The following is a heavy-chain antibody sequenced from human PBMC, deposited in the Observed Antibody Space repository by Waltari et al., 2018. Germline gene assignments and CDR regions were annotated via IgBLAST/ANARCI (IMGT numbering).Heavy chain of an antibody. J-gene: IGHJ4*02. CDR3: ARWYSSGWCGY. D-gene: IGHD6-19*01. CDR1: GVTFSSYW. V-gene: IGHV3-7*01. Sequence: EVQLVESGGGLVQPGGSLRLSCAASGVTFSSYWMSGVRQAPGKGLEWVANIKQDGSEKYYVDSVKGRFTISRDNAKNSLYLQMNSLRAEDTAVYYCARWYSSGWCGYWGQGTLVTVSS. CDR2: IKQDGSEK.